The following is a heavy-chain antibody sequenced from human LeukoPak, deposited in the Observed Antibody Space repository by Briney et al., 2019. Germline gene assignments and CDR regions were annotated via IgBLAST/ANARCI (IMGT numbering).Heavy chain of an antibody. CDR3: ARDYDILTGYYYYYYHGMDV. D-gene: IGHD3-9*01. Sequence: ASVKVSCKASGYTFTSYAMNWVRQAPGQGLEWMGWINTNTGNPTYAQGFTGRFVFSLDTSVSTAYLQISSLKAEDTAVYYCARDYDILTGYYYYYYHGMDVWGQGTTVTVSS. J-gene: IGHJ6*02. V-gene: IGHV7-4-1*02. CDR1: GYTFTSYA. CDR2: INTNTGNP.